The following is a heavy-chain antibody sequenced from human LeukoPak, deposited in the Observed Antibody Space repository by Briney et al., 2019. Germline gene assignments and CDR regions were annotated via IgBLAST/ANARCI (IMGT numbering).Heavy chain of an antibody. Sequence: PGGSLRLSCAASGFTFSSYAMSWVRQAPGKGLEWVSAISGSGGSTYYADSVKGRFTISRDNSKNTLYLQMNSLRAEDTAVYYCAKETGTSSWYRILYFDYWGQGTLVTVSS. CDR3: AKETGTSSWYRILYFDY. V-gene: IGHV3-23*01. CDR2: ISGSGGST. CDR1: GFTFSSYA. J-gene: IGHJ4*02. D-gene: IGHD6-13*01.